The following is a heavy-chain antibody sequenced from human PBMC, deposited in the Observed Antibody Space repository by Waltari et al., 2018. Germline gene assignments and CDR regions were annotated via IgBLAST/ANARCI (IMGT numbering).Heavy chain of an antibody. CDR1: GFSIGTSA. CDR3: AKDHPSDGWPAFDS. CDR2: ITRQATT. Sequence: LESGGGLAQPGGSLRLSCAASGFSIGTSAMSWVRQAPGKGLEGVSSITRQATTYYAGSVRGRFVISRDDSDNKVHLQMNGLNADDTATYYCAKDHPSDGWPAFDSWGQGTQVIVSS. V-gene: IGHV3-23*01. J-gene: IGHJ4*02. D-gene: IGHD6-19*01.